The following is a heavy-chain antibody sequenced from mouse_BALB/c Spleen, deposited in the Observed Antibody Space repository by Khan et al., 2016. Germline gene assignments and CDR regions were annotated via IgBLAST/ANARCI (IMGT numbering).Heavy chain of an antibody. V-gene: IGHV1S127*01. CDR2: SDPVYNFS. CDR1: GYTFTSYW. D-gene: IGHD2-13*01. Sequence: QVQLQQSGAELVKPGASVKMSCKASGYTFTSYWMHWVKQRPGQGLEWIGTSDPVYNFSMHRVNFDVRSTVPVDTSSGSAYLHLSSLTSWDSAVYYWTSGDYDYYA. J-gene: IGHJ4*01. CDR3: TSGDYDYYA.